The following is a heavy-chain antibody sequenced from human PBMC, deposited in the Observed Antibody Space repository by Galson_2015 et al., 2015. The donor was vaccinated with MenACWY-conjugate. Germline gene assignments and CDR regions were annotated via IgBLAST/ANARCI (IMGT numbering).Heavy chain of an antibody. CDR2: IGTAGDP. Sequence: SLRLSCAASGFTFSSYDMHWVRQATGKGLEWVSAIGTAGDPYYPGSVKGRFTISRENAKNSLYLQMNSLRAGDTAVYYCARGEGATITRDYWHFDLWAVAPWSLSPQ. CDR3: ARGEGATITRDYWHFDL. CDR1: GFTFSSYD. D-gene: IGHD5-12*01. V-gene: IGHV3-13*05. J-gene: IGHJ2*01.